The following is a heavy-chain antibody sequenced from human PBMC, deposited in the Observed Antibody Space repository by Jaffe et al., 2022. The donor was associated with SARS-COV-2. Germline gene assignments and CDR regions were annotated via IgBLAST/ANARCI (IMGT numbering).Heavy chain of an antibody. D-gene: IGHD5-18*01. Sequence: QLQLQESGPGLVKPSETLSLTCTVSGGSISSTSYYWGWIRQPPGKGLEWIGTIYYSGSTYYNPSLKSRVTLSVDTSKNQFSLKLRSVTAADTAIYYCVRGERGYVYGAVDYWGQGTLVTVSS. V-gene: IGHV4-39*01. CDR3: VRGERGYVYGAVDY. CDR2: IYYSGST. CDR1: GGSISSTSYY. J-gene: IGHJ4*02.